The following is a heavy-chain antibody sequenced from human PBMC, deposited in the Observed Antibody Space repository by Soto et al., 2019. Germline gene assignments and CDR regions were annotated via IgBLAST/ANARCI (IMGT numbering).Heavy chain of an antibody. CDR1: GFTFSSYA. CDR2: ISGSGGST. J-gene: IGHJ4*02. D-gene: IGHD3-22*01. Sequence: GGSLRLSCAASGFTFSSYAMSWVRQAPGKGLEWVSAISGSGGSTYYADSVKGRFTISRDNSKNTLYLQMNSLRAEDTAVYYCAKGRVYDSSGYYLDDYWGQGTLVTVSS. V-gene: IGHV3-23*01. CDR3: AKGRVYDSSGYYLDDY.